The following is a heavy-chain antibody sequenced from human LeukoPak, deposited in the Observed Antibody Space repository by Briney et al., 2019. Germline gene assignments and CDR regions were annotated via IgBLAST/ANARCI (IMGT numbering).Heavy chain of an antibody. CDR3: ARDKSVAAADTGPLFDC. D-gene: IGHD6-13*01. CDR2: IKQDGSES. V-gene: IGHV3-7*01. Sequence: PGGSLRLSCAASGFTFSSYWMSWVRQAPGKGLEWVANIKQDGSESYYVDSVKGRFTISRDNAKNSLYLQMNSLRVEDTAVYYCARDKSVAAADTGPLFDCWGQGTLVTVSS. J-gene: IGHJ4*02. CDR1: GFTFSSYW.